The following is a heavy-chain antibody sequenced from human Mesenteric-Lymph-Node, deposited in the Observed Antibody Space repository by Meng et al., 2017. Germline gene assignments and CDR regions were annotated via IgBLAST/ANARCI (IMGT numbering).Heavy chain of an antibody. V-gene: IGHV3-74*01. CDR3: ARDQNGPGGTVDY. J-gene: IGHJ4*02. Sequence: SCAASGFTLSNYWMHWVRQAPGKGLVWVSRINNDGSGTWYADSVKGRFTISRDNAKNTLYLQMNSLRAEDTAVYFCARDQNGPGGTVDYWGQGALVTVSS. CDR1: GFTLSNYW. D-gene: IGHD1-1*01. CDR2: INNDGSGT.